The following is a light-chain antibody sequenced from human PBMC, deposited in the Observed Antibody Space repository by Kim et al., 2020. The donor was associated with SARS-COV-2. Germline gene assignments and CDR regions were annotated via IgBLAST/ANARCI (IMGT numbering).Light chain of an antibody. Sequence: DIQMTQSPSTLSASVGDRVTITCRASQSISSWLAWYQQKPGKAPKVLIYKASSLQSGVPSRFSGSGSGTEFTLTISSLQPDDFATYYCQQYSSYPLIFGGGTKVDIK. J-gene: IGKJ4*01. V-gene: IGKV1-5*03. CDR2: KAS. CDR3: QQYSSYPLI. CDR1: QSISSW.